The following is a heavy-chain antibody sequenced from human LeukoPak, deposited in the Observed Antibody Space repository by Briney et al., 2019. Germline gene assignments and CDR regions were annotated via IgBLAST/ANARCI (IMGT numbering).Heavy chain of an antibody. V-gene: IGHV3-7*03. J-gene: IGHJ4*02. CDR1: GFTFTNYW. Sequence: GGSLRLSCAASGFTFTNYWMSWVRQAPGKGLEWVANIKQDGNERFYVDSMKGRFTISRDNAKNSSYLQMNNLRAEDTAVYYCASEGLYDYVRGSYRHDHWGQGTLVTVSS. CDR3: ASEGLYDYVRGSYRHDH. CDR2: IKQDGNER. D-gene: IGHD3-16*02.